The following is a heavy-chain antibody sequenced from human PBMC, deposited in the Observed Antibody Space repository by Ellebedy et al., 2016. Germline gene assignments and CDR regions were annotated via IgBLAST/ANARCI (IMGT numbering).Heavy chain of an antibody. CDR1: GLTFSTYW. D-gene: IGHD6-19*01. J-gene: IGHJ4*02. V-gene: IGHV3-7*02. CDR2: IKGDESER. Sequence: GGSLRLSCAASGLTFSTYWMSWVRQAPGKGLEWVANIKGDESERYYLDSVKGRFTISRDNAKNYLYLQMNSLRAEDTAVYYCARVKAYSSGWPFDYWGQGTLVTVSS. CDR3: ARVKAYSSGWPFDY.